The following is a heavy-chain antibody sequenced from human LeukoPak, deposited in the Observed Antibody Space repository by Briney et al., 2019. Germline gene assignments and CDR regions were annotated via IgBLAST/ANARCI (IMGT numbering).Heavy chain of an antibody. Sequence: GGSLRLSCAASGFTVSSNYMNWVRQAPGKGLEWVSVMYSGGNTYYADSVKGRFSISRDSSKNRLYLQMNSLRVDDTAVYYCARGLGTTVANLDYWGQGTLVTVSS. J-gene: IGHJ4*02. D-gene: IGHD1-26*01. CDR1: GFTVSSNY. V-gene: IGHV3-66*01. CDR2: MYSGGNT. CDR3: ARGLGTTVANLDY.